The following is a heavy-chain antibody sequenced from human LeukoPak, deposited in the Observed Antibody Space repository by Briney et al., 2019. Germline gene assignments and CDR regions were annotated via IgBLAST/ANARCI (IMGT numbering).Heavy chain of an antibody. V-gene: IGHV4-59*01. Sequence: PSETLSLTCTVSGGSISSYYWSWIRQPPGKGLEWIGYIYYSGSTNYNPSLKSRVTIPVDTSKNQFSLKLSSVTAADTAVYYCARAGSGWYFDYWGQGTLVTVSS. CDR2: IYYSGST. CDR1: GGSISSYY. J-gene: IGHJ4*02. D-gene: IGHD6-19*01. CDR3: ARAGSGWYFDY.